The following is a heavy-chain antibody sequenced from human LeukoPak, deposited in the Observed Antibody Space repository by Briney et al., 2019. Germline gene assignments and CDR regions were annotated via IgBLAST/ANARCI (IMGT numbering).Heavy chain of an antibody. CDR2: IYYSGST. D-gene: IGHD5-24*01. J-gene: IGHJ4*02. V-gene: IGHV4-39*07. CDR1: GGSISSSSYY. CDR3: AREFAWGYNRGEEYYFDY. Sequence: SETLSLTCTVSGGSISSSSYYWGWIRQPPGKGLEWIGSIYYSGSTYYNPSLKSRVTISVDTSKNQFSLKLSSVTAADTAVYYCAREFAWGYNRGEEYYFDYWGQGTLVTVSS.